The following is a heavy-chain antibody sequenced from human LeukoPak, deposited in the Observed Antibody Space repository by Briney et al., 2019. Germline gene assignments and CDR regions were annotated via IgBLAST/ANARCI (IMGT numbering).Heavy chain of an antibody. D-gene: IGHD3-10*01. CDR3: ARDQAGAFDI. J-gene: IGHJ3*02. V-gene: IGHV3-74*01. CDR1: GFTFSNYW. CDR2: IESDGSSA. Sequence: PGGPLRLSCAASGFTFSNYWMHWVRQAPGKGLVWVSRIESDGSSASYADSVKGRFTISRGNVRNTLYLQMNSLRDEDTAIYYCARDQAGAFDIWGQGTMVTVSS.